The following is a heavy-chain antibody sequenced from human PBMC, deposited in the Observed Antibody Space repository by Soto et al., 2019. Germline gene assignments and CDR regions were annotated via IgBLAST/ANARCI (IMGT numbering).Heavy chain of an antibody. CDR2: IYYSGST. D-gene: IGHD2-15*01. Sequence: PSETLSLTCTVSGGSISSSSYYWGWIRQPPGKGLEWIGSIYYSGSTYYNPSLKSRVTISIDTSKNQFSLKLSSVTAEDTAVYYCARRGTTGYCSGDTCYSRALDIWGQGTMVTVS. V-gene: IGHV4-39*01. J-gene: IGHJ3*02. CDR3: ARRGTTGYCSGDTCYSRALDI. CDR1: GGSISSSSYY.